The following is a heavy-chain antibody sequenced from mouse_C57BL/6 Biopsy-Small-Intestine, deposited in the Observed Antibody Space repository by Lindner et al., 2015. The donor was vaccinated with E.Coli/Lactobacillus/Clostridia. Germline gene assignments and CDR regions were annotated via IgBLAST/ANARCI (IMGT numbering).Heavy chain of an antibody. CDR2: IHPNSGTT. J-gene: IGHJ3*01. CDR1: GYTFTSYW. CDR3: ARSLYDYSFAY. D-gene: IGHD2-4*01. Sequence: VQLQESGAELVKPGASVKLSCKASGYTFTSYWMHWVKQRPGQGLEWIGMIHPNSGTTNYNEKFKSKATLTVDKSSSTAYMQVRSLTSEDSAVYYCARSLYDYSFAYWGQGTLVTVSA. V-gene: IGHV1-64*01.